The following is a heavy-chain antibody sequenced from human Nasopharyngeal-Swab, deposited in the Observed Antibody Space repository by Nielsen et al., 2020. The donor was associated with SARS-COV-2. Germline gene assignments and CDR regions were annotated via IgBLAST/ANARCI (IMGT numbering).Heavy chain of an antibody. J-gene: IGHJ4*02. CDR2: ISSSSSYI. Sequence: GESLKISCAASGFTFSSYSMNWVRQAPGKGLEWVSSISSSSSYIYYADSVKGRFTISRDNAKHSLYLQMNSLRAEDTAVYYCARVSGSYYFFDSWGQGTLVTVSS. CDR3: ARVSGSYYFFDS. CDR1: GFTFSSYS. D-gene: IGHD1-26*01. V-gene: IGHV3-21*01.